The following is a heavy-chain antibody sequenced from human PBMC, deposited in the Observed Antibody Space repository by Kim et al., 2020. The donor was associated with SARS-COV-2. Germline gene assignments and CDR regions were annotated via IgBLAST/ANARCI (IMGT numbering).Heavy chain of an antibody. D-gene: IGHD3-3*01. V-gene: IGHV3-48*03. CDR3: ARGRIRIFGVVTDFDY. Sequence: GGSLRLSCAASGFTFSSYEMNWVRQAPGKGLEWVSDISSSGSAIDYADSVKGRFTISRDNAKNSLYLQMNSLRAEDTAVYYCARGRIRIFGVVTDFDYWGPGALVTVSS. CDR1: GFTFSSYE. J-gene: IGHJ4*02. CDR2: ISSSGSAI.